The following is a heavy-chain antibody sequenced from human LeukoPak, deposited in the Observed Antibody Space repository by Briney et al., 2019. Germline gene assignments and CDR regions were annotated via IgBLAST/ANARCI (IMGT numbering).Heavy chain of an antibody. CDR2: IYHSGGT. V-gene: IGHV4-30-2*01. CDR3: ARGRYYGSGSYYNVGVYYFDY. D-gene: IGHD3-10*01. J-gene: IGHJ4*02. Sequence: SETLSLTCAVSGGSVSSGGYSWSWIRQPPGKGLEWIGYIYHSGGTYYNPSLKSRVTISVDRSKNQFSLKLSSVTAADTAVYYCARGRYYGSGSYYNVGVYYFDYWGQGTLVTVSS. CDR1: GGSVSSGGYS.